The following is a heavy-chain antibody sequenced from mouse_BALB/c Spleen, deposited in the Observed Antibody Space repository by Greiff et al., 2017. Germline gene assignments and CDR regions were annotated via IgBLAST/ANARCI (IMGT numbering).Heavy chain of an antibody. CDR2: IYPGDGDT. V-gene: IGHV1-80*01. D-gene: IGHD2-4*01. J-gene: IGHJ3*01. Sequence: QVQLQQSGAELVRPGSSVKISCTASGYAFSSYWMNWVKQRPGQGLEWIGQIYPGDGDTNYNGKFKGKATLTADKSSSTAYMQLSSLTSEDSAVYFCARSDYDYDAWFAYWGQGTLVTVSA. CDR3: ARSDYDYDAWFAY. CDR1: GYAFSSYW.